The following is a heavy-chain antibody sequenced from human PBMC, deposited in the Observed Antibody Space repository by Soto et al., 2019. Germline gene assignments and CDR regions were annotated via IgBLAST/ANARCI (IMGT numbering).Heavy chain of an antibody. Sequence: KPSETLSLTCAVYGGSFSGYYWSWIRQPPGKGLEWIGEINHSGSTNYNPSLKSRVTISVDTSKNQFSLKLSSVTAADTAVYYCAFHSNYDPWTPQWNSWGQGTLVTVSS. CDR2: INHSGST. D-gene: IGHD3-3*01. CDR1: GGSFSGYY. CDR3: AFHSNYDPWTPQWNS. V-gene: IGHV4-34*01. J-gene: IGHJ4*02.